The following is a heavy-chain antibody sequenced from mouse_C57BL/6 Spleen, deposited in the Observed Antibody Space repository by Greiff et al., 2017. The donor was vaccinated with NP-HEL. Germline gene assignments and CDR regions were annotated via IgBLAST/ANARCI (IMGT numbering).Heavy chain of an antibody. V-gene: IGHV1-7*01. CDR3: AREDYDGYSWFAY. J-gene: IGHJ3*01. CDR2: INPSSGYT. Sequence: QVQLQQSGAELAKPGASVKLSCKASGYTFTSYWMHWVKQRPGQGLEWIGYINPSSGYTKYTQKFKDKATLTADKASSTAYMQLSSLTYEDSAVYYCAREDYDGYSWFAYWGQGTLVTVSA. D-gene: IGHD2-3*01. CDR1: GYTFTSYW.